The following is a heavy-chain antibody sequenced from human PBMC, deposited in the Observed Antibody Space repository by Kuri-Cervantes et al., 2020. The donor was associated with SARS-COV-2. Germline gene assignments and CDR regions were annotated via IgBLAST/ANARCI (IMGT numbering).Heavy chain of an antibody. CDR1: GFTFSIYA. Sequence: GGSLRLSCAASGFTFSIYAMSWVRQAPGKGLEWVAIISYDGSNKYYADSVKGRFTTSRDNSKNTLYLQMNGQYAEDTAVYYCAKDHSNWNSYYFDYWGQGTLVTVSS. V-gene: IGHV3-30-3*01. CDR2: ISYDGSNK. D-gene: IGHD1-1*01. J-gene: IGHJ4*02. CDR3: AKDHSNWNSYYFDY.